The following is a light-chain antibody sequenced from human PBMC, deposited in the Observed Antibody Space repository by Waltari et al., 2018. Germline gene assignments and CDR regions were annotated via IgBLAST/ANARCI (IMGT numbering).Light chain of an antibody. CDR2: GAS. CDR1: QTITGSW. CDR3: QQYDGSVVT. J-gene: IGKJ4*01. V-gene: IGKV3-20*01. Sequence: EIVLTQSPGTLSVSPGERVTVSCRASQTITGSWLTWYHQKPGQAPRLLIYGASNSAPGIPDRFSGSGSGTDFTLTISRLEPEDSAVYYCQQYDGSVVTFGGGTKVEIK.